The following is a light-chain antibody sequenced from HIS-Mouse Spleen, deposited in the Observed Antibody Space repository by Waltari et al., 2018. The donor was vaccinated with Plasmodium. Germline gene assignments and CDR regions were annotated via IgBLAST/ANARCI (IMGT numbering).Light chain of an antibody. J-gene: IGLJ2*01. Sequence: SSELTQDPAVSVALGQTVRITCQGDSLRSYYASWYQPKPGQAPVLVIYGKNNRPSGMPDRFSGSSSGNTASLTITGAQAEDEADYYCNSRDSSGNHLGVVFGGGTKLTVL. CDR1: SLRSYY. CDR2: GKN. V-gene: IGLV3-19*01. CDR3: NSRDSSGNHLGVV.